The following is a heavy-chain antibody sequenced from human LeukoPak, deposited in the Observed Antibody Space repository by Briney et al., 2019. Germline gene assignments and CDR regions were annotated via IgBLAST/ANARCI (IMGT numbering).Heavy chain of an antibody. CDR2: ISNDVRNK. V-gene: IGHV3-30*04. CDR3: ARPSPPGDGYNPSDY. J-gene: IGHJ4*02. D-gene: IGHD5-24*01. CDR1: GVTFTNFA. Sequence: GGSLRLSRAASGVTFTNFAMHWVRQAPGKGLEWVAVISNDVRNKYYADSVKGRFTISRDNSNSIVYLQMTSLRLEDTPIYYCARPSPPGDGYNPSDYSGPGALVVVSS.